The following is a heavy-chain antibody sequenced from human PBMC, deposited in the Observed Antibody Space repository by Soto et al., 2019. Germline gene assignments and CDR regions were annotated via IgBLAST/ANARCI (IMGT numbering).Heavy chain of an antibody. J-gene: IGHJ6*02. Sequence: GPPVKVSCKASGGTFSSYAISWVRQAPGQGLEWMGGIIPIFGTANYAQKFQGRVTITADESTSTAYMELSSLRSEDTAVYYCARDHVLRYFDWLPRTYYYYGMDVWGQGTTVTVSS. CDR2: IIPIFGTA. CDR3: ARDHVLRYFDWLPRTYYYYGMDV. V-gene: IGHV1-69*13. CDR1: GGTFSSYA. D-gene: IGHD3-9*01.